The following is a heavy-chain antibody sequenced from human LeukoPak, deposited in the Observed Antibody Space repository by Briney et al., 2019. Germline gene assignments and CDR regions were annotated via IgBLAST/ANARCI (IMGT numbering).Heavy chain of an antibody. J-gene: IGHJ4*02. CDR3: ARLSSTSIWLLDY. D-gene: IGHD3-16*02. CDR2: IYPGNGNT. Sequence: GASVKASCKASGYSLTSFAIHWGRQAPGQSLEWMGWIYPGNGNTKYSPKFQGRVTFSRDTSATTADMEVSRLNFEDSAVYYCARLSSTSIWLLDYWGLGTLVTVSS. CDR1: GYSLTSFA. V-gene: IGHV1-3*01.